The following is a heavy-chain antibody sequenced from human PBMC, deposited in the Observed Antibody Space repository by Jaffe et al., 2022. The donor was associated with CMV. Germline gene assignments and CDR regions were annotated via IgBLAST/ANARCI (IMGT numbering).Heavy chain of an antibody. CDR3: AGGASSGYTSGRYEYFQH. D-gene: IGHD3-22*01. CDR2: IIPILGIA. Sequence: QVQLVQSGAEVKKPGSSVKVSCKASGGTFSSYAISWVRQAPGQGLEWMGRIIPILGIANYAQKFQGRVTITADKSTSTAYMELSSLRSEDTAVYYCAGGASSGYTSGRYEYFQHWGQGTLVTVSS. CDR1: GGTFSSYA. V-gene: IGHV1-69*09. J-gene: IGHJ1*01.